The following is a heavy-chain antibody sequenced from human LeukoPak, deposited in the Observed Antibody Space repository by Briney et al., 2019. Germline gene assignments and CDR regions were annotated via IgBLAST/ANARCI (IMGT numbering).Heavy chain of an antibody. Sequence: GASVKVSCKASGGTFSSYAISWVRQAPGQGLEWMGGIIPIFGTANYAQKFQGRVTITADESTSTAYMELSSLRSEDTAVYYRATALGQLWLGYYGMDVWGQGTTVTVSS. V-gene: IGHV1-69*13. CDR3: ATALGQLWLGYYGMDV. D-gene: IGHD5-18*01. CDR1: GGTFSSYA. CDR2: IIPIFGTA. J-gene: IGHJ6*02.